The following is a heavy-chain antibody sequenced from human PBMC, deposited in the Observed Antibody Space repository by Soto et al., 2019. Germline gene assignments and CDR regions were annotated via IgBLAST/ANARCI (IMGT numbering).Heavy chain of an antibody. V-gene: IGHV1-3*01. Sequence: QVHLAQPGAEVKKPGASVRLSCKGSGFNFGSYTMHWVRQAPGQGLEWMGWINAGDGDTRYSQKFRDRVTITRDASAATLYLDLSSLTSEDTAVYFCARARQVSVVRAQTLFYWGQGTLVTVSS. J-gene: IGHJ4*02. CDR3: ARARQVSVVRAQTLFY. CDR1: GFNFGSYT. CDR2: INAGDGDT. D-gene: IGHD3-10*01.